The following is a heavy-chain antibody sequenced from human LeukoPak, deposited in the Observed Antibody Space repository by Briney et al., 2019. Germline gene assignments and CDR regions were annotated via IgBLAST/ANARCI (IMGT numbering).Heavy chain of an antibody. Sequence: GGSLRLSCTASGFTFSSYSMNWVRQAPGKGLEWVSSISSSSSYIYYADSVKGRFTISRDNAKNSLYLQMNSLRAEDTAVYYCARDGRSEYYDSSGYLDYWGQGTLVTVSS. D-gene: IGHD3-22*01. CDR1: GFTFSSYS. J-gene: IGHJ4*02. CDR3: ARDGRSEYYDSSGYLDY. V-gene: IGHV3-21*01. CDR2: ISSSSSYI.